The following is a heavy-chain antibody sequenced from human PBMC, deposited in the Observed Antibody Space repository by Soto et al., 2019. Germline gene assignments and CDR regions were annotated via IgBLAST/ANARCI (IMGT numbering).Heavy chain of an antibody. J-gene: IGHJ5*02. D-gene: IGHD3-10*01. CDR3: ARGGLLWFGELPSWFDP. CDR1: GDCVSNHYW. CDR2: THHSGST. V-gene: IGHV4-4*02. Sequence: SETLSLTCAVSGDCVSNHYWWSWVRQSPGKGLEWIGETHHSGSTHYNPSLNGRVTISVDKSRNHFSLDLTSVTAADTAIYFCARGGLLWFGELPSWFDPWGQGTLVTVSS.